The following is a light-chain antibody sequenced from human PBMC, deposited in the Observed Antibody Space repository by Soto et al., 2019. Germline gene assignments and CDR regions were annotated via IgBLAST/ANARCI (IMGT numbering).Light chain of an antibody. CDR1: SSNIGSNT. CDR2: SNN. V-gene: IGLV1-44*01. CDR3: AAWDDGLNGSWV. J-gene: IGLJ3*02. Sequence: QSVLTQPPSASGTPGPRVASSCSGSSSNIGSNTVNWYQQLPGTAPKLLIYSNNQRPSGVPDRFSASKSGTSASLAISGLQSEDEADYYCAAWDDGLNGSWVFGGGTKLTVL.